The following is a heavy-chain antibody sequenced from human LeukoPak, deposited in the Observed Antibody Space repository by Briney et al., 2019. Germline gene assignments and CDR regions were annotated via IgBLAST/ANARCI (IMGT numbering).Heavy chain of an antibody. CDR2: IIPIFGTA. CDR1: GGTFSSCA. Sequence: ASVKVSCKASGGTFSSCAISWVRQAPGQGLEWMGRIIPIFGTANYAQKFQGRVTITTDESTSTAYMELSSLRSEDTAVYYCARGNRLVIGSEEIDIWGQGTMVTVSS. CDR3: ARGNRLVIGSEEIDI. V-gene: IGHV1-69*05. D-gene: IGHD3-10*01. J-gene: IGHJ3*02.